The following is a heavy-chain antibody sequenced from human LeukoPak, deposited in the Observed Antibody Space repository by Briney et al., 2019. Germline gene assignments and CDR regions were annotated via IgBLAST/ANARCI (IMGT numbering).Heavy chain of an antibody. CDR1: GFTFSSYA. D-gene: IGHD1-1*01. Sequence: GGSLRLSCAASGFTFSSYAMSWVRQAPGKGLEWVSAISGSGGSTYYADSVKGRFTISRDNSKNTLYLQMSSLRAEDTAVYYCANRGTQHRLSIWGQGTMVTVSS. J-gene: IGHJ3*02. CDR3: ANRGTQHRLSI. CDR2: ISGSGGST. V-gene: IGHV3-23*01.